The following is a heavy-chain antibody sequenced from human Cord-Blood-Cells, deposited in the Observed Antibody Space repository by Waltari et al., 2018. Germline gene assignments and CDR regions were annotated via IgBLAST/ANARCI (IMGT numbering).Heavy chain of an antibody. J-gene: IGHJ4*02. CDR3: AREGSITMVRGVIFDY. D-gene: IGHD3-10*01. V-gene: IGHV1-69*09. CDR2: IIPILGIA. CDR1: GATFSSYA. Sequence: QVQLVQSGAEVKQPGSSVKVSCKASGATFSSYAISWVRQAPGQGREWMGRIIPILGIANDSQKFQGRGTITAEKSTSTAYMELSSLRSEDTAVYYCAREGSITMVRGVIFDYWGQGTLVTVSS.